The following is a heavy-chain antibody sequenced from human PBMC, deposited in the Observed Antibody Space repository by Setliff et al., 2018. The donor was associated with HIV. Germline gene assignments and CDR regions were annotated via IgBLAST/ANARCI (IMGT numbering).Heavy chain of an antibody. CDR2: IYYSGTT. CDR3: ARHGYSSSINCFDP. V-gene: IGHV4-39*01. J-gene: IGHJ5*02. D-gene: IGHD6-13*01. Sequence: SETLSLTCNVSGFSFRNSFYNWGWIRQPPGKGLEWIGTIYYSGTTYYNPSLKSRVTMYIDTSQNQSSLKPTTVTATDTAVYYCARHGYSSSINCFDPWGQGTLVTVSS. CDR1: GFSFRNSFYN.